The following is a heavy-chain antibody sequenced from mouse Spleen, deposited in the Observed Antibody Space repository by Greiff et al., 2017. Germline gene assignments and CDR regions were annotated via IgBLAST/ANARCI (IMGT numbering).Heavy chain of an antibody. CDR3: ARLLGQDYAMDY. CDR2: ISSGGSYT. Sequence: EVQRVESGGGLVKPGGSLKLSCAASGFTFSSYAMSWVRQTPEKRLEWVATISSGGSYTYYPDSVKGRFTISRDNAKNTLYLQMSSLRSEDTAMYYCARLLGQDYAMDYWGQGTSVTVSS. J-gene: IGHJ4*01. V-gene: IGHV5-9-3*01. CDR1: GFTFSSYA. D-gene: IGHD3-3*01.